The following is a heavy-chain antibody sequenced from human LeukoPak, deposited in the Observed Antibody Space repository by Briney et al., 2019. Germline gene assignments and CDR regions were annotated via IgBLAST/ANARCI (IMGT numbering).Heavy chain of an antibody. Sequence: GGSLRLSCAASGFTFTSYAMTWVRQAPGKGLERVSSISGGTSTYYADSVKGRFTISRDNSKNTLYLQMNSLRTDDTAVYYCAKYYYGSGGSKCFDYWGQGTLVTVSS. CDR1: GFTFTSYA. V-gene: IGHV3-23*01. CDR2: ISGGTST. J-gene: IGHJ4*02. CDR3: AKYYYGSGGSKCFDY. D-gene: IGHD3-10*01.